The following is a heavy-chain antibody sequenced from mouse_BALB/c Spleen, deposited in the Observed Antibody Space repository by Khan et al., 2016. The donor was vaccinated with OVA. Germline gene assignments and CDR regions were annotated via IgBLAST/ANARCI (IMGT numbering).Heavy chain of an antibody. D-gene: IGHD1-1*01. Sequence: HVQLQQSGAELVKAGASVKMSCKASGYTFTSYWMHWVKQRLGQGLEWFAETNPTNGRTYYNEKFKSKATLTVDKSSSTAYMLLSGPTFEDSAVYYCARIKKIVATYLDYWGQGTTLTGSS. V-gene: IGHV1S81*02. J-gene: IGHJ2*01. CDR2: TNPTNGRT. CDR3: ARIKKIVATYLDY. CDR1: GYTFTSYW.